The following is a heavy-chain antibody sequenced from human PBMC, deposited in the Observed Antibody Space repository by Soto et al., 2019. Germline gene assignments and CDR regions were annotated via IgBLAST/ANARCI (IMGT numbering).Heavy chain of an antibody. J-gene: IGHJ4*02. V-gene: IGHV4-59*01. Sequence: QVQLQESGPGLVKPSETLSLTCAVSGDSISSYYCMWIRQPPGKGLESIGYLYYGRSANYNPSLKSRVTLPVATSTNQCSLTLSSMTAADTAVYYCALRSMAVVPEYWGQGTLVTVSS. CDR2: LYYGRSA. CDR1: GDSISSYY. D-gene: IGHD3-22*01. CDR3: ALRSMAVVPEY.